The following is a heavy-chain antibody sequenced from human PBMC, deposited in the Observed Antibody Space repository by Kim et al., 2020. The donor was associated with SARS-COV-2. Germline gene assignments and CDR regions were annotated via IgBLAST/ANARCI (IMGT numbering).Heavy chain of an antibody. Sequence: GGSLRLSCAASGLTFSNYWMHWARQAPGKGLVWVSRINGDGTITPYADSVRGRFTISSDNARNTVFLQMNNLRVEDTALSYCVRFDGGYWGQGILVTV. CDR2: INGDGTIT. J-gene: IGHJ4*02. V-gene: IGHV3-74*03. CDR1: GLTFSNYW. CDR3: VRFDGGY. D-gene: IGHD3-9*01.